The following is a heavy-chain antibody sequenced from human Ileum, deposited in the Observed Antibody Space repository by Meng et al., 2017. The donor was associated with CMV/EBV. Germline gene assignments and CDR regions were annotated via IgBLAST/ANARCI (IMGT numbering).Heavy chain of an antibody. Sequence: QAQLHRWGAGLWKPSENLSLTCAVYSGSFSDFFWGWIGQPPGKGLEWIGESSHSGNTKYNPSLKSRVTISVDASKNQFSLNMRSVTAADTAVYYCARGRDFWWEMDYTGQGTLVTVSS. CDR3: ARGRDFWWEMDY. J-gene: IGHJ4*02. D-gene: IGHD1-26*01. V-gene: IGHV4-34*01. CDR1: SGSFSDFF. CDR2: SSHSGNT.